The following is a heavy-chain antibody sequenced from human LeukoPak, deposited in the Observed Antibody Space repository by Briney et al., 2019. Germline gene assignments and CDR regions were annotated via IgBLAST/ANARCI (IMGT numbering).Heavy chain of an antibody. CDR3: ARGSGYSYGFPDY. CDR2: IKEDGSER. V-gene: IGHV3-7*03. CDR1: AFIFSGHW. J-gene: IGHJ4*02. D-gene: IGHD5-18*01. Sequence: GGSLRLSCEGSAFIFSGHWMNWVRQTPGKGLEWVASIKEDGSERQYVDSVKGRFSISRDNSKNTLYLQMNSLRAEDTAVYYRARGSGYSYGFPDYWGQGTLVTVSS.